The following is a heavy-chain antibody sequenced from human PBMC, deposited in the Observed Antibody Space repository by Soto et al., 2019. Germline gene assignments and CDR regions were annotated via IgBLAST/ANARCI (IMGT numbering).Heavy chain of an antibody. V-gene: IGHV3-23*01. J-gene: IGHJ4*02. CDR2: VSGTGDNT. CDR1: GFIFGTYG. CDR3: AKNGPRSHYSSSSTDLDY. Sequence: EVQLLESGGGLVQPGGSLRLSCAASGFIFGTYGMSWVRQAPGKGLEWVSAVSGTGDNTYYADSVKGRFTISRDNSRNPLYLQMNSLRAEDTAIYYCAKNGPRSHYSSSSTDLDYWGLGTLVTVSS. D-gene: IGHD6-6*01.